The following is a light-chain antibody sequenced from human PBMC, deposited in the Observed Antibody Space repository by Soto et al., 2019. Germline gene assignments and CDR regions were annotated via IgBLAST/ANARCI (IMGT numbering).Light chain of an antibody. J-gene: IGKJ5*01. CDR2: DAS. Sequence: AIQLTQSPSSLSASVGDRVTITCRASQDIRNSLAWYQQKPGRAPNLLIYDASTLESGVPTRFSGSGSGTDFTLTISGLQPEDFATYYCQQYNTYPLITFGQGTRLEI. CDR1: QDIRNS. V-gene: IGKV1-13*02. CDR3: QQYNTYPLIT.